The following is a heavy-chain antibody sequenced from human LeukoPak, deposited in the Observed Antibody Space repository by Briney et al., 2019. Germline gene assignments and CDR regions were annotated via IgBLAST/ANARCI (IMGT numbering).Heavy chain of an antibody. Sequence: QSGGSLGLSCVASGFTFSNYWMQWVRQVPGKGLVWVSRLNGDGTNIIYADSVKGRFTISRDNAENTLYLQMNSLRAEDTALYYCARSQSGVFDVWGQGTMVTVSS. D-gene: IGHD2-8*01. CDR3: ARSQSGVFDV. CDR2: LNGDGTNI. J-gene: IGHJ3*01. V-gene: IGHV3-74*01. CDR1: GFTFSNYW.